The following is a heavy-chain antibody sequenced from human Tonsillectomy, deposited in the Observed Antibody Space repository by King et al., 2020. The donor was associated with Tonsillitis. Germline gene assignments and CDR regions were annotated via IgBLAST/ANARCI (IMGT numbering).Heavy chain of an antibody. CDR3: ARMADVKTYYHDSGIDYYYGMDV. CDR1: GFSLSNPRMG. J-gene: IGHJ6*02. V-gene: IGHV2-26*01. D-gene: IGHD3-10*01. CDR2: IFSTDEK. Sequence: VTLKESGPVLVKPPETLTLTCTVSGFSLSNPRMGVSWIRQPPGKALEWLAHIFSTDEKSYSTSLKSRLTISKDTSKSQVVLTMTNLDPVDTATYYCARMADVKTYYHDSGIDYYYGMDVWGQGTTVTVSS.